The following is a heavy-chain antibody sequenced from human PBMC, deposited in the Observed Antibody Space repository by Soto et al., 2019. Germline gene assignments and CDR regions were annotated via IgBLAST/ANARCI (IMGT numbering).Heavy chain of an antibody. D-gene: IGHD6-13*01. CDR1: GYTFTSYG. CDR2: ISAYNGNT. Sequence: QVQLVQSGAEVKKPGASVKVSCKASGYTFTSYGISWVRQAPGQGLEWMGWISAYNGNTNYPQKLQGRVTTTKDTASSTAYMELRSLMSDDTAVYYCARSGQQLKHDYWGQGPLVTVSS. J-gene: IGHJ4*02. V-gene: IGHV1-18*01. CDR3: ARSGQQLKHDY.